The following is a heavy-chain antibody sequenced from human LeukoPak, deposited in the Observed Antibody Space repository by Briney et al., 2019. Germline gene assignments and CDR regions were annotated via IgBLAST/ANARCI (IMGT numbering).Heavy chain of an antibody. Sequence: GGSLRLSCAASGFTFSSYSMNWVRQAPGKGLEWVSSISSSSSYIYYADSVKGRFTISRDNAKNSLYLRMNSLRAEDTAVYYCAREPTGYSSGWVPLDAFDIWGQGTMVTVSS. CDR3: AREPTGYSSGWVPLDAFDI. CDR2: ISSSSSYI. D-gene: IGHD6-19*01. J-gene: IGHJ3*02. V-gene: IGHV3-21*01. CDR1: GFTFSSYS.